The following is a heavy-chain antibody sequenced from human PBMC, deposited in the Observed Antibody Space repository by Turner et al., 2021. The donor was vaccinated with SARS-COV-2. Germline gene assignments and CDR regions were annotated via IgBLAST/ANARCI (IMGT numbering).Heavy chain of an antibody. CDR1: GGSISSGGYY. Sequence: QVQLQESGPGLVKPSQTLSLTCTVSGGSISSGGYYWSWIRQHPGKGLEWIGYIYNSGTTYYPPSLKSRVTRSVDSSKNQFSLKLRSVTAADTAVYFCAMSSTSSNRFDYWVQGTLVTVSS. D-gene: IGHD6-13*01. CDR2: IYNSGTT. CDR3: AMSSTSSNRFDY. J-gene: IGHJ4*02. V-gene: IGHV4-31*03.